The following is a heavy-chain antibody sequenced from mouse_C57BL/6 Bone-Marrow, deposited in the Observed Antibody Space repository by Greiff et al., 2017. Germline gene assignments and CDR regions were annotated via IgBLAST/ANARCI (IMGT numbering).Heavy chain of an antibody. J-gene: IGHJ2*01. D-gene: IGHD1-1*01. CDR2: IYPRSGNT. CDR1: GYTFTSYG. CDR3: ALITTVVADG. Sequence: QVHVKQSGAELARPGASVKLSCKASGYTFTSYGISWVKQRTGQGLEWIGEIYPRSGNTYYNEKFKGMATLTADKSSSTAYMELRSLTSEDSAVYFCALITTVVADGWGQGTTLTVSS. V-gene: IGHV1-81*01.